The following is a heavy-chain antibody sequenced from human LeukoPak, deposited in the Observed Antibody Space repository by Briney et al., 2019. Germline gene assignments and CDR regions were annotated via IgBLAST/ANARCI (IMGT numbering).Heavy chain of an antibody. J-gene: IGHJ5*02. D-gene: IGHD4-23*01. CDR2: ISSSSSYI. CDR3: AREVRRSYNWFDP. V-gene: IGHV3-21*01. CDR1: GFTFSSYS. Sequence: GGSLRLSCAASGFTFSSYSMNWVRQAPGKGLEWVSSISSSSSYIYYADSVKGRFTISRDNSKNTLYLQMNSLRAEDTAVYYCAREVRRSYNWFDPWGQGTLVTVSS.